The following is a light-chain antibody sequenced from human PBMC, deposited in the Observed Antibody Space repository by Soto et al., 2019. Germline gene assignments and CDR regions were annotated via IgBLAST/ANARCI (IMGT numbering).Light chain of an antibody. Sequence: ETVLTQSPATLSLSPGEGATLSCRASQSVSSFLAWYQQKPGQAPRFLIYDASNRATGIPARFSGSGSGTDFTLTISSLEPEDFAVYYCQQHTNWPLTFGGGTKVDIK. V-gene: IGKV3-11*01. CDR2: DAS. J-gene: IGKJ4*01. CDR1: QSVSSF. CDR3: QQHTNWPLT.